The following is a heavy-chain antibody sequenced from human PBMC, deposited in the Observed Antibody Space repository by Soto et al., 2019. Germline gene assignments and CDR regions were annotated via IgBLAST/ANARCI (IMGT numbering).Heavy chain of an antibody. CDR1: GFIFSRYF. D-gene: IGHD4-17*01. CDR2: ISDDGSTK. J-gene: IGHJ5*02. CDR3: TRADLTVTLSVFDP. Sequence: QVQLLESGGGVVQPGRSLRLSCAASGFIFSRYFMHWVRQAPGKGLEWVALISDDGSTKYYSDSVTGRFTISRDNSKSTLYLQMNSLSADDTAVSYCTRADLTVTLSVFDPWGQGTLVTVSS. V-gene: IGHV3-30-3*01.